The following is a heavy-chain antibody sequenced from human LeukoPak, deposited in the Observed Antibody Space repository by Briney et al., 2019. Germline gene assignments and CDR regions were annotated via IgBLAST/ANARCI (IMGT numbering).Heavy chain of an antibody. J-gene: IGHJ3*02. V-gene: IGHV4-34*01. CDR2: INHSGST. CDR1: GGSFSGYY. D-gene: IGHD4-17*01. CDR3: ARFPYGDYEGSAFDI. Sequence: KTSETLSLTCAVYGGSFSGYYWSWIRQPPGKGLEWIGEINHSGSTNYNPSLKSRVTISVGTSKNQFSLKLSSVTAADTAVYYCARFPYGDYEGSAFDIWGQGTMVTVSS.